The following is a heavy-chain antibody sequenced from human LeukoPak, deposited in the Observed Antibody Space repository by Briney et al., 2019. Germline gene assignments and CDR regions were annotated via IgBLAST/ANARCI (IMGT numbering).Heavy chain of an antibody. J-gene: IGHJ4*02. CDR2: ISSSSSYI. V-gene: IGHV3-21*04. D-gene: IGHD1-26*01. CDR1: GFTFSSYS. Sequence: GGSLRLSCAASGFTFSSYSMNWVRQAPGKGLEWVSSISSSSSYIYYADSVKGRFTISRDNAKNSLYLQMNSLRAEDTAVYYCAKDVQRGSSPTDYWGQGTLVTVSS. CDR3: AKDVQRGSSPTDY.